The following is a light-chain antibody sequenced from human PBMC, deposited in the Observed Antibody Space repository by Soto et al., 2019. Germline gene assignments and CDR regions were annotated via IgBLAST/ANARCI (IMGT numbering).Light chain of an antibody. CDR3: SSFTSSITYV. J-gene: IGLJ1*01. Sequence: QSALTQPASVSGSPGQSITISCTGTSSDVGGYNSVSWYRQDPGKAPKLIIYDVTYRPSGVSNRSSGSKSGNTASLTISGLQSEDEADYHCSSFTSSITYVFGTGTQLTVL. CDR1: SSDVGGYNS. CDR2: DVT. V-gene: IGLV2-14*01.